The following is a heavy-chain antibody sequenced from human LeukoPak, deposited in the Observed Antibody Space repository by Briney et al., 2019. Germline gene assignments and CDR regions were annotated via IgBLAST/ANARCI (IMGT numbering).Heavy chain of an antibody. D-gene: IGHD3-22*01. Sequence: GGSPRLSCAASGFTFSSYAMHWVRQAPGKGLEWVAVISYDGSNKYYADSVKGRFTISRDNSKNTLYLQMNSLRAEDTAVYYCARDHGYDSSGSLDYWGQGTLVTVSS. CDR1: GFTFSSYA. J-gene: IGHJ4*02. V-gene: IGHV3-30-3*01. CDR3: ARDHGYDSSGSLDY. CDR2: ISYDGSNK.